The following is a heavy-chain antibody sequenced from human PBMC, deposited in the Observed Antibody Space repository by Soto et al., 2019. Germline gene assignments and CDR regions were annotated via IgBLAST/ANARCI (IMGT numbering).Heavy chain of an antibody. J-gene: IGHJ6*02. CDR3: ATDLIFGGVIVKVVSSYYYYGMDV. D-gene: IGHD3-16*02. V-gene: IGHV3-30*03. Sequence: PGGPLRLSCAASELAFRTTGMDGVRKAPGKGLEWVGVISYDGSNKYYADSVKGRFTTYRENSKNTLYLHMDGLRAEATACSYFATDLIFGGVIVKVVSSYYYYGMDVWGQGTTVTVSS. CDR1: ELAFRTTG. CDR2: ISYDGSNK.